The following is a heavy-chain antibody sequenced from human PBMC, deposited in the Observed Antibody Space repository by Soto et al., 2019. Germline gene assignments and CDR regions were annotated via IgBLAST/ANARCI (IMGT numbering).Heavy chain of an antibody. V-gene: IGHV1-2*04. Sequence: ASVQVSCKTSGYTFTGYYIHWVRQAPGQGLEWMGWINPHTGVTNYAQNFQGWVTMTRDTSISTVYMEMTRLKSDDTAVYYCARESGRVAGTLDPWGQGTLVTVSS. CDR2: INPHTGVT. CDR1: GYTFTGYY. J-gene: IGHJ5*02. D-gene: IGHD6-19*01. CDR3: ARESGRVAGTLDP.